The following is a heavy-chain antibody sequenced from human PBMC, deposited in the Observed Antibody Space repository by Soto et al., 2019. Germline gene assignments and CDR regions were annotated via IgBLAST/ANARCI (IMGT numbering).Heavy chain of an antibody. V-gene: IGHV1-18*01. CDR3: ERDQSLSPPVARDN. CDR2: ISAYNGNT. Sequence: ASVKVSCKASGYTFTSYGISWVRQAPGQGLEWMGWISAYNGNTNYAQKLQGRVTMTTDTSTSTAYMELRSLRSDDTAVYYCERDQSLSPPVARDNWGLETLLTVSS. D-gene: IGHD2-15*01. J-gene: IGHJ4*02. CDR1: GYTFTSYG.